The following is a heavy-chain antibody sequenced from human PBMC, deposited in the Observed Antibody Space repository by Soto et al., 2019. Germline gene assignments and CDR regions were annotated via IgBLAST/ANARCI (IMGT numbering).Heavy chain of an antibody. V-gene: IGHV4-39*01. D-gene: IGHD3-10*01. CDR3: ARRKVTMVRGVIKYYYGMDV. Sequence: SETLSLTCAVYGGSFIGYYWGWIRQPPWKGLEWIGSIYYSGSTYYNPSLKSRVTISVDTSKNQFSLKLSSVTAADTAVYYCARRKVTMVRGVIKYYYGMDVWGQGTTVTVS. CDR1: GGSFIGYY. CDR2: IYYSGST. J-gene: IGHJ6*02.